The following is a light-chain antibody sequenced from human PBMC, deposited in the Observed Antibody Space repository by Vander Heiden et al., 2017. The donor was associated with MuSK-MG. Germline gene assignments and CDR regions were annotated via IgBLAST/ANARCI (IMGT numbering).Light chain of an antibody. Sequence: DIVMTQSPDSLAVSLGERATINCKSSQSVLYSSNSKNYLAWYQLKPGQPPKLLIYWASTRKSGVPDRFSGSGSGTEFTLSISSLQAEDVAVYYCQQDDSSPLTFGGRTKVEIK. CDR2: WAS. J-gene: IGKJ4*01. V-gene: IGKV4-1*01. CDR3: QQDDSSPLT. CDR1: QSVLYSSNSKNY.